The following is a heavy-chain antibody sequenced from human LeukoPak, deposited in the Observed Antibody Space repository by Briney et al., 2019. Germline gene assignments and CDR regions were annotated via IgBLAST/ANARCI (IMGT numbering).Heavy chain of an antibody. D-gene: IGHD2-21*01. Sequence: PSETLSPTCTVSGGSISSYYWNWIRQPPGKGLEWIGNIYYSGSTNYNPSLKRRVTISVDTSKDQFSLKLSSVTAADTAVYYCARDGGDWFDPWGQGTLVTVSS. J-gene: IGHJ5*02. CDR3: ARDGGDWFDP. CDR2: IYYSGST. V-gene: IGHV4-59*01. CDR1: GGSISSYY.